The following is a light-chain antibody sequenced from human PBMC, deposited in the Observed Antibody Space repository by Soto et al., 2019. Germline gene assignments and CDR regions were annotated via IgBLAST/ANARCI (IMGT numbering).Light chain of an antibody. Sequence: EIVLTQSPATLSLSPGERATLSCRASQSVSSYLAWYQQKPGQAPRLLIYDASNRATGIPARFSGSGSGTDFTLNISSLEPEDFPVYYCQQRSNWPTFGGGTKVEIK. V-gene: IGKV3-11*01. CDR2: DAS. J-gene: IGKJ4*01. CDR3: QQRSNWPT. CDR1: QSVSSY.